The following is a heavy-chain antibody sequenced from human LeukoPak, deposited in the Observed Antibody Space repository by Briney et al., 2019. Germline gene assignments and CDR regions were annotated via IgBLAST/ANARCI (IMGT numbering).Heavy chain of an antibody. D-gene: IGHD3-10*01. CDR2: IYYTGTT. V-gene: IGHV3-66*01. CDR3: ARGVGERFFDY. CDR1: GFSVSSSY. Sequence: GSLRLSCAASGFSVSSSYMTWVRQAPGKGLEWVSLIYYTGTTYYADSVKGRFTISRDNTKNTVYLQMNSLRAEDTAVFYCARGVGERFFDYWGQGTLVTVSS. J-gene: IGHJ4*02.